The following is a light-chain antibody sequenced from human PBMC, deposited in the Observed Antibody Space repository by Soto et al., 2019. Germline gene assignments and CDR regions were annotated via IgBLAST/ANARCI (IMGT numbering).Light chain of an antibody. Sequence: IVVTQSPATLSVSPGERATLSCRTSQSVSSHVAWYQQKPGQAPRLLIFGASRRATGIPDRFSGSGSGTNFTLTISRLEPEDFAVYYCQQYGKLPRTFGQGTKVDIK. V-gene: IGKV3-20*01. CDR1: QSVSSH. J-gene: IGKJ1*01. CDR2: GAS. CDR3: QQYGKLPRT.